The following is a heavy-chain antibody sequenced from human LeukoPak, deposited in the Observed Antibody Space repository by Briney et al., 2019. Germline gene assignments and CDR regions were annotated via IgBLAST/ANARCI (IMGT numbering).Heavy chain of an antibody. CDR3: ARRSIEEGLYNWFDP. V-gene: IGHV4-34*01. J-gene: IGHJ5*02. CDR2: INHSGST. Sequence: PSETLSLTCAVYGGSFSGYYWSWIRQPPGKGLEWIGEINHSGSTNYNPSLKSRVTISVDTSKNQFSLKLSSVTAADTAVYYCARRSIEEGLYNWFDPWGQGTLVTVSS. CDR1: GGSFSGYY. D-gene: IGHD3/OR15-3a*01.